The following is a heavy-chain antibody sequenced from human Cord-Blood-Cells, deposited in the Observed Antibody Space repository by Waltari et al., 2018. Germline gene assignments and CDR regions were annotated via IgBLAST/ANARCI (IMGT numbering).Heavy chain of an antibody. Sequence: QVQLQESGPGLVKPSGTLSLTCTVSGGSISSYYWRWIRQPPGKGLEWIGYIYYSGSTNYNPSRKSRVTISVDTSKNQFSLKMSSVTAADTAVYYCARGDVGYSYGYFDYWGQGTLVTVSS. CDR3: ARGDVGYSYGYFDY. D-gene: IGHD5-18*01. J-gene: IGHJ4*02. CDR1: GGSISSYY. CDR2: IYYSGST. V-gene: IGHV4-59*01.